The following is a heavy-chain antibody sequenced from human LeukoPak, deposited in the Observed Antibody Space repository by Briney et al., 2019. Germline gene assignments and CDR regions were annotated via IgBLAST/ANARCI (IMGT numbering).Heavy chain of an antibody. CDR1: GYTFTSYY. J-gene: IGHJ4*02. CDR2: INPSGGST. Sequence: ASVKVSCKASGYTFTSYYMHWVRQAPGQGLEWMGIINPSGGSTSYAQKFQGRVTMTRDMSTSTVYMDLSSLRSEDTAVYYCARDNKGWSFDYWGQGTLVTVSS. CDR3: ARDNKGWSFDY. D-gene: IGHD2/OR15-2a*01. V-gene: IGHV1-46*01.